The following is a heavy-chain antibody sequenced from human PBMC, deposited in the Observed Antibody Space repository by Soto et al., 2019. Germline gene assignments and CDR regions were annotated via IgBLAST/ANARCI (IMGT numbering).Heavy chain of an antibody. CDR2: IRSSDGTT. J-gene: IGHJ3*01. CDR3: ARDFRYAFDF. Sequence: GGSLRLSCAASGFTFSTYTMNWVRQAPGKGLEWISYIRSSDGTTSYADSVNGRFTISTDNAKNSLHLQMNSLRDEDTAIYYCARDFRYAFDFWGLGTMVTVSS. CDR1: GFTFSTYT. V-gene: IGHV3-48*02.